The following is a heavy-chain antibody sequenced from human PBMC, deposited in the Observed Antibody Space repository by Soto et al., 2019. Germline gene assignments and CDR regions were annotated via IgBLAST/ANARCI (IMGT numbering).Heavy chain of an antibody. J-gene: IGHJ6*02. D-gene: IGHD2-21*01. CDR2: IWYDGSNK. CDR3: AREGVDYYYYYYGMDV. Sequence: GGSLRLSCAASGFTFSSYGMHWVRQAPGKGLEWVAVIWYDGSNKYYADSVKGRFTISRDNSKNTLYLQMNSLRAEDTAVYYCAREGVDYYYYYYGMDVWGQGTTVTVSS. V-gene: IGHV3-33*01. CDR1: GFTFSSYG.